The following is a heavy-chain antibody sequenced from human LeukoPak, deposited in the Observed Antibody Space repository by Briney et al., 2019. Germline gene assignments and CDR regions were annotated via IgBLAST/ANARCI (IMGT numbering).Heavy chain of an antibody. CDR1: GFAFGSEA. D-gene: IGHD1-26*01. J-gene: IGHJ4*02. Sequence: GSLRLSCAVSGFAFGSEAMSWIRQPPGKGLEWIGYISYSGTTNYNPSLKSRVTISVDTSKNQFSLKLTSVTAADTAVYYCARHHGGSYYVLFDYWSQGTLVTVSS. V-gene: IGHV4-59*08. CDR3: ARHHGGSYYVLFDY. CDR2: ISYSGTT.